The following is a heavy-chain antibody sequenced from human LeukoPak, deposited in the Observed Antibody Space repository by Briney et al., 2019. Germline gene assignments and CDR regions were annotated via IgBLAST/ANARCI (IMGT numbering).Heavy chain of an antibody. CDR2: IWYDGSNK. J-gene: IGHJ4*02. CDR1: GFTFSSYG. V-gene: IGHV3-33*01. CDR3: ARDPDDYGDYSYFDY. Sequence: TGGSLRLSCAASGFTFSSYGMHWVRQAPGKGLEWVAHIWYDGSNKYYADSVKGRFTISRDNSKNTLFLQMNSLRAEDTAVYYCARDPDDYGDYSYFDYWGQGTLVTVSS. D-gene: IGHD4-17*01.